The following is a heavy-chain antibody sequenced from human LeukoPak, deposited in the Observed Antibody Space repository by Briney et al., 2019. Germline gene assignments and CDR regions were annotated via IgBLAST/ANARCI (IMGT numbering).Heavy chain of an antibody. CDR2: INPSGGST. CDR1: GYTFTSYY. D-gene: IGHD3-3*01. J-gene: IGHJ6*02. CDR3: ARHRYDFWSGPSPGGLDV. Sequence: GASVTVSCTASGYTFTSYYMHWVRQAPGQGLEWMGIINPSGGSTSYAQKFQGRVTMTRDTSTSTVYMELSSLRSEDTAVYYCARHRYDFWSGPSPGGLDVWGQGTTVTVSS. V-gene: IGHV1-46*01.